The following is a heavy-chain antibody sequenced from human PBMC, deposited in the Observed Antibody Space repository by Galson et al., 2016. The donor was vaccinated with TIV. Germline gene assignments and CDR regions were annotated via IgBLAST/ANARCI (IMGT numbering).Heavy chain of an antibody. Sequence: ETLSLTCAVYGGSFSGYYWSWLRQPPEKGLEWIGEINHSGSSNYNPSLKSRVTISMDTSKNQFSLKLTSVTAADTAVYYCARGRGLSLWGQGTLVTVSA. V-gene: IGHV4-34*01. CDR3: ARGRGLSL. CDR1: GGSFSGYY. CDR2: INHSGSS. J-gene: IGHJ4*02. D-gene: IGHD3-16*02.